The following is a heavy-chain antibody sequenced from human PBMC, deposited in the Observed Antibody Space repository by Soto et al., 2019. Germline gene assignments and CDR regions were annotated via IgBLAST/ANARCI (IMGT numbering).Heavy chain of an antibody. J-gene: IGHJ6*01. D-gene: IGHD2-21*01. Sequence: KGLEWMGIIYPGDSETRYSPSFQGQVTISADKSISTAYLQWSSLKASDTAMYYCATWVHGDYQGRDYYGMDIWGQGTTVSVSS. CDR2: IYPGDSET. V-gene: IGHV5-51*01. CDR3: ATWVHGDYQGRDYYGMDI.